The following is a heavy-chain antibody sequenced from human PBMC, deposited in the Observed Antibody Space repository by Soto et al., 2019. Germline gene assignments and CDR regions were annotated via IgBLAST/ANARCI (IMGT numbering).Heavy chain of an antibody. J-gene: IGHJ5*02. CDR2: INPSGGST. V-gene: IGHV1-46*01. CDR1: GYTFTSYY. Sequence: ASVKVSCKASGYTFTSYYMHWVRQAPGQGLEWMGIINPSGGSTSYAQKFQGRVTMTRDTSTSTAYMELRSLRSDDTAVYYCARGASYGDYANWFDPWGQGTLVTVSS. CDR3: ARGASYGDYANWFDP. D-gene: IGHD4-17*01.